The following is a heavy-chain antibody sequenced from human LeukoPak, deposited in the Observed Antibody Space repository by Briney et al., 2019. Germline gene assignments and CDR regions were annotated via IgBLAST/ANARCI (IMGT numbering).Heavy chain of an antibody. D-gene: IGHD1-26*01. CDR1: GFSFSSYT. CDR2: ISGDGRRT. V-gene: IGHV3-64D*08. CDR3: AKDLSGSYSFDY. Sequence: GGSLRLSCAASGFSFSSYTMNWVRQAPGKGLEYVSRISGDGRRTDYADLVKGRFTISRDNSKNTLYLQMSSLRPEDTAVYFCAKDLSGSYSFDYWGQGTLVTVSS. J-gene: IGHJ4*02.